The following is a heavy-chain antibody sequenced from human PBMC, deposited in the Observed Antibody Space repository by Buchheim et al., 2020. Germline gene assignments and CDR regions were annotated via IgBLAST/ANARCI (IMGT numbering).Heavy chain of an antibody. V-gene: IGHV3-30*03. D-gene: IGHD6-19*01. Sequence: QVQLVESGGGVVQPGRSLRLSCAASGLTFSSYGMNWVRQAPGKGLEWVAVISYDASDKYYADSVRGRFTISRDNSKNTLYLQMNSLRAEDTAVYYCARDISVGVAVAGTDYYYGMDVWGQGTT. J-gene: IGHJ6*02. CDR1: GLTFSSYG. CDR2: ISYDASDK. CDR3: ARDISVGVAVAGTDYYYGMDV.